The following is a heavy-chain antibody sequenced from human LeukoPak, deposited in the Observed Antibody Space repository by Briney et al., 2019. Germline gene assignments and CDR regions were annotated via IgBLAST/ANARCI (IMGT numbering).Heavy chain of an antibody. CDR3: ARGGSSSSIDY. V-gene: IGHV3-21*01. Sequence: GGTLSLSCAASGFTFSSYSMNWVRQAPGKGLEWVSSISSSSSYIYYADSVKGRFTISRDNAKNSLYLQMNSLRAEDTAVYYCARGGSSSSIDYWGQGTLVTVSS. CDR2: ISSSSSYI. CDR1: GFTFSSYS. D-gene: IGHD6-6*01. J-gene: IGHJ4*02.